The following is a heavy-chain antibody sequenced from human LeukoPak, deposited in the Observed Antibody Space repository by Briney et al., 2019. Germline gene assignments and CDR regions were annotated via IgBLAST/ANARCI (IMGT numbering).Heavy chain of an antibody. CDR3: ATGDCGGDCYSSYFDY. CDR2: ISFDGRNK. D-gene: IGHD2-21*02. CDR1: GFTFSSYA. J-gene: IGHJ4*02. Sequence: PGGSLRLSCAASGFTFSSYAMHWVRQAPGKGLAWVAFISFDGRNKYYADSVKGRFTISRDNSKSMLYLQMNSLRDEDTAVYYCATGDCGGDCYSSYFDYWGQGTLVTVSS. V-gene: IGHV3-30*04.